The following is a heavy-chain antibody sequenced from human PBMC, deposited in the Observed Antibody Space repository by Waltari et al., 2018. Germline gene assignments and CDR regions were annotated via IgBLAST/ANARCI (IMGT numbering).Heavy chain of an antibody. CDR1: GFRLRNYG. CDR2: TWSDGSVE. CDR3: AKDAFGNTYLDY. D-gene: IGHD3-10*01. V-gene: IGHV3-33*03. Sequence: QVQLVESGGGVVQPGKSLRLSCVASGFRLRNYGRHWVRQTPGRGLEWVALTWSDGSVEYYADSVRGRFTVSRDNSKNILYLDMDSLRVDDTATYYCAKDAFGNTYLDYWGQGTLVTVSS. J-gene: IGHJ4*02.